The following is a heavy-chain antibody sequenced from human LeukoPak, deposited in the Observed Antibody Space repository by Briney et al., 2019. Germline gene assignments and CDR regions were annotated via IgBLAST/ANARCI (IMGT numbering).Heavy chain of an antibody. CDR1: GFTFSSYW. J-gene: IGHJ4*02. CDR3: AKEPASGSCFDY. V-gene: IGHV3-23*01. CDR2: ISGSGTST. D-gene: IGHD3-10*01. Sequence: GGSLRLSCAASGFTFSSYWMSWVRQAPGKGLEWVSGISGSGTSTYYAGSVKGRFTISRDNSKNTLYLQMNSLRAEDTALYYCAKEPASGSCFDYWGQGTLVTVSS.